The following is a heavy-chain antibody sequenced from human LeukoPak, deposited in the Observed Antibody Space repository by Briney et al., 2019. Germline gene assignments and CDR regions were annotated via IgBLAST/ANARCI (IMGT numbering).Heavy chain of an antibody. CDR2: ISAYNGNT. D-gene: IGHD3-10*01. J-gene: IGHJ4*02. CDR3: ARDTYYYGSGSYIDY. CDR1: GNTFTSYA. Sequence: ASVKVSCKASGNTFTSYAITWVRQAPGQGLEWMGWISAYNGNTNYAQKLQGRVTMTTDTSTSTAYMELRSLRSDDTAVYYCARDTYYYGSGSYIDYWGQGTLVTVSS. V-gene: IGHV1-18*01.